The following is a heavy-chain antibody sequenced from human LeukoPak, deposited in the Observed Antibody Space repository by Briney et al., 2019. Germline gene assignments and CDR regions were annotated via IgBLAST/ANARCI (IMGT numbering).Heavy chain of an antibody. J-gene: IGHJ4*02. CDR2: IPHDGNNK. CDR1: RLTFSSYA. D-gene: IGHD3-9*01. Sequence: GGSLRLSCAASRLTFSSYAMHWVRQPPGKGLEWVAVIPHDGNNKYYADSVRGRFTISRENSNNTLYLQMNSLRPEDTAVYYCASSRFDWLPYFEYWGQGTLVTVSS. V-gene: IGHV3-30-3*01. CDR3: ASSRFDWLPYFEY.